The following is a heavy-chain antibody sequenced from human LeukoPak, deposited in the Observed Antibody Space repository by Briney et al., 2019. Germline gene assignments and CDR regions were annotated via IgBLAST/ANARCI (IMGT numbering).Heavy chain of an antibody. CDR3: ARGDDYYYDSSGYFDY. D-gene: IGHD3-22*01. CDR1: GSSFTSYW. V-gene: IGHV5-51*01. J-gene: IGHJ4*02. CDR2: IYPGDSDT. Sequence: GESLKISCQGSGSSFTSYWIGWVRQMPGKGLEWMGIIYPGDSDTRYSPSFQGQVTISADKSISTAYLQWSSLKASDTAMYYCARGDDYYYDSSGYFDYWGQGTLVTVSS.